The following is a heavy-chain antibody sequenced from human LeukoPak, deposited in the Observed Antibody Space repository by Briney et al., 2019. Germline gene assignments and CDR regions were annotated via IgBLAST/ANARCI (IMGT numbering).Heavy chain of an antibody. Sequence: GGSLRLSCAASGFTFSSYSMNWVRQAPGKGLEWVSYISSSSSTIYYADSVKGRFTISRDNAKNSLHLQMNSLRAEDTAVYYCARSLVLPDYWGQGTLVTVSS. CDR2: ISSSSSTI. J-gene: IGHJ4*02. CDR3: ARSLVLPDY. CDR1: GFTFSSYS. V-gene: IGHV3-48*04.